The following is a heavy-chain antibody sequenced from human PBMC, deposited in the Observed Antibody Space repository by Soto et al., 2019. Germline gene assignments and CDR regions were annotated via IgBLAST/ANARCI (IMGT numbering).Heavy chain of an antibody. CDR1: GDSVSSNSAA. Sequence: SQTLSLTCAISGDSVSSNSAAWNWIGQSPSRGLEWLGRTYYRSKWYNDYAVSVKSRITINPDTSKNQFSLQLNSVTPEDTAVYYCASSDGRYDFWSGYGTFDYWGQGTLVTVSS. CDR2: TYYRSKWYN. J-gene: IGHJ4*02. V-gene: IGHV6-1*01. CDR3: ASSDGRYDFWSGYGTFDY. D-gene: IGHD3-3*01.